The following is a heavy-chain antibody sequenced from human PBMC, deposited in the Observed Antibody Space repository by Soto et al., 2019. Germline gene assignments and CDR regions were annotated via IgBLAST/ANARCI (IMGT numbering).Heavy chain of an antibody. V-gene: IGHV3-74*01. CDR1: GFTLSSYW. Sequence: EVQLVESGGGLVQPGGSLRLSCAASGFTLSSYWMHWVRQAPGKGLVWVSRINNDGSTTNYADSVKGRFTISRDNAKNTFYLQMNSLRAEDTAVYYCAREEYSSSWYHWGQGTLVTVSS. CDR2: INNDGSTT. J-gene: IGHJ5*02. CDR3: AREEYSSSWYH. D-gene: IGHD6-13*01.